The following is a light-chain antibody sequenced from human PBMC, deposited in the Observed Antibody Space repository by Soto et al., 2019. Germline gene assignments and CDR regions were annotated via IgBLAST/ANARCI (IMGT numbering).Light chain of an antibody. CDR3: QQYGNSQLT. Sequence: EIVLTQSPGTLSLSPGERATLSCRASQSVTSSYLAWYQQKPGQAPRLLIYGASSRATGIPDRFSGSGSGTAVSLTISRLEPEDFAVYYCQQYGNSQLTFGGGTKVEIK. J-gene: IGKJ4*01. CDR2: GAS. CDR1: QSVTSSY. V-gene: IGKV3-20*01.